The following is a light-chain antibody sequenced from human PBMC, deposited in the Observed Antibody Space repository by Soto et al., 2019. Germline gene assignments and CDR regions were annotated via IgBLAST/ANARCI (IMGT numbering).Light chain of an antibody. CDR3: SSYTTSRTVI. V-gene: IGLV2-14*01. CDR2: EVR. J-gene: IGLJ2*01. Sequence: QSVLTQPASVSGSPGQSITISCTGTNSDIGGYDYVSWYQKYPGTAPKLMMSEVRNRPSGVPSRFSGSKSGTTASLTISGLQAEDEAEYYCSSYTTSRTVIFGDGTKLTVL. CDR1: NSDIGGYDY.